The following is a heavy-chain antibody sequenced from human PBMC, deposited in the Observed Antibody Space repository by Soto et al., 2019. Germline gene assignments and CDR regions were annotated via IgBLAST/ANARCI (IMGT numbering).Heavy chain of an antibody. J-gene: IGHJ5*02. CDR2: IYYSGST. D-gene: IGHD3-22*01. CDR1: GGSISSGGSY. V-gene: IGHV4-31*03. CDR3: ARTSYDSSGTAADP. Sequence: QVQLQESGPGLVKPSQTLSLTCTVSGGSISSGGSYWSWIRQHPGKGLEWIGYIYYSGSTYYNPSLKSRVTISVDTSKNQLALKLSSVTAADTAVYYCARTSYDSSGTAADPWGQGTLVTVSS.